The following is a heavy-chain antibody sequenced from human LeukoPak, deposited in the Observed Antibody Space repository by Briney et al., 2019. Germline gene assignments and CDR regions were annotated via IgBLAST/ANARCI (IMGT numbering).Heavy chain of an antibody. Sequence: ASVKVSCKASGYTFTSYGINWVRQAPGQGLEWVGWVSTYNGNTNCAQKLQDRVTMTTDTSTSIAYMELRSLRSDDTAVYYCARARALSGWYSNYWGQGTLVTVSS. CDR2: VSTYNGNT. CDR1: GYTFTSYG. D-gene: IGHD6-19*01. J-gene: IGHJ4*02. CDR3: ARARALSGWYSNY. V-gene: IGHV1-18*01.